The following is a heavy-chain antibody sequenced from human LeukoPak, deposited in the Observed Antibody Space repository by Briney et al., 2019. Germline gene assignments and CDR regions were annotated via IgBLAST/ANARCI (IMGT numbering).Heavy chain of an antibody. V-gene: IGHV3-48*01. CDR2: ISSSSGTS. J-gene: IGHJ3*02. CDR3: ASRSGGYYSYAFDI. CDR1: GFTFSSYA. D-gene: IGHD1-26*01. Sequence: GSLRLSCAASGFTFSSYAMHWVRQAPGKGLEWVSYISSSSGTSYYADSVKGRFTISRDNAKNSLYLQMNSLRAEDTAVYYCASRSGGYYSYAFDIWGQGTMVTVSS.